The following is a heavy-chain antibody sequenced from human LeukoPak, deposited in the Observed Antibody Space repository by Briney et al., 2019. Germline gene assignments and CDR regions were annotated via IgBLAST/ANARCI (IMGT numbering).Heavy chain of an antibody. Sequence: GGSLRLSCAASGFTFSSYAMSWVRQAPAKGLEWVSGISGSGGSTYYADSVKGRFTISRDNSKNTLYLQMKSLRAEDTAVYYCAKGDRYYYGSGSSIDYWGQGTLVTVSS. CDR3: AKGDRYYYGSGSSIDY. CDR2: ISGSGGST. CDR1: GFTFSSYA. J-gene: IGHJ4*02. V-gene: IGHV3-23*01. D-gene: IGHD3-10*01.